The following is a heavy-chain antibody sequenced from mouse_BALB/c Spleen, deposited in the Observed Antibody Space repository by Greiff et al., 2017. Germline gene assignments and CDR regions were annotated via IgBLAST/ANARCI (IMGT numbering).Heavy chain of an antibody. CDR1: GFSLTSYG. J-gene: IGHJ4*01. Sequence: VKLVESGPDLVAPSQSLSITCTVSGFSLTSYGVHWVRQPPGKGLEWLVVIWSDGSTTYNSALKSRLSISKDNSKSQVFLKLNSLQTDDTATYYCAKLGSTMITHYYAMDYWGQGTSVTVSS. CDR2: IWSDGST. D-gene: IGHD2-4*01. V-gene: IGHV2-6-2*01. CDR3: AKLGSTMITHYYAMDY.